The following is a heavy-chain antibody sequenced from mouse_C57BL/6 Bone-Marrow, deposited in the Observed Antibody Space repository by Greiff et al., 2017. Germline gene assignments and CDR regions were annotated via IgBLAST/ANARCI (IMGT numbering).Heavy chain of an antibody. J-gene: IGHJ3*01. D-gene: IGHD6-1*01. CDR1: GFTFSSYG. Sequence: EVQLVESGGDLVKPGGSLTLSCAASGFTFSSYGMSWVRQTPDKRLEWVATISSGGSYTYYPDSVKGRFTLSTDNAKNTLYLQMSSLKSEDTAMYYCARLSAFAYWGQGTVITVSA. CDR2: ISSGGSYT. CDR3: ARLSAFAY. V-gene: IGHV5-6*01.